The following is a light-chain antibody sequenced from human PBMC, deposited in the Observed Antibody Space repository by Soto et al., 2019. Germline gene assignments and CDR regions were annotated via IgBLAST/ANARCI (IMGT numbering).Light chain of an antibody. J-gene: IGLJ2*01. CDR3: ATWDDSLNGHVV. Sequence: QSVVTQPPSASGTPGQRVTISCSGSSSNIGSNTVNWYQHLPGTSPKLLLYSNDQRPSGVPDRFSGSKSGTSASLAISALQSEDETDYYWATWDDSLNGHVVFGAGTKLTVL. CDR1: SSNIGSNT. V-gene: IGLV1-44*01. CDR2: SND.